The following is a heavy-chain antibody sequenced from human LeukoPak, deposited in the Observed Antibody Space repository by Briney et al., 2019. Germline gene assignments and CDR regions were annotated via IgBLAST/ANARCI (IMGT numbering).Heavy chain of an antibody. CDR1: GFTFSSYS. V-gene: IGHV3-21*01. CDR2: ISSSSSYI. D-gene: IGHD6-13*01. J-gene: IGHJ4*02. CDR3: ARDSLIAAAGSDY. Sequence: GRSLRLSCAASGFTFSSYSMNWVRQAPGKGLEWVSSISSSSSYIYYADSVEGRFTISRDNAKNSLYLQMNSLRAEDTAVYYCARDSLIAAAGSDYWGQGTLVTVSS.